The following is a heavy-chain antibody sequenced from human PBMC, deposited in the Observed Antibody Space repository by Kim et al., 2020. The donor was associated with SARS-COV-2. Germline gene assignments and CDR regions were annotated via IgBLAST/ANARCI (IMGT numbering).Heavy chain of an antibody. V-gene: IGHV5-51*01. CDR2: IYPGDSDT. CDR1: GYSFTSYW. Sequence: GESLKISCKGSGYSFTSYWIGWVRQMPGKGLEWMGIIYPGDSDTRYSPSFQGQVTISADKSISTAYLQWSSLKASDTAMYYCARGSGGNSGWYNWFDPWGQGTLVTVSS. CDR3: ARGSGGNSGWYNWFDP. J-gene: IGHJ5*02. D-gene: IGHD2-21*02.